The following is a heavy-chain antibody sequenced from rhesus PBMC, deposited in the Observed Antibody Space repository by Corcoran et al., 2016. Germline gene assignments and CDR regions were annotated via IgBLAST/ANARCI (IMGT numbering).Heavy chain of an antibody. CDR1: GGSISGYYY. Sequence: QVQLQQWGEGLVKPSETLSLTCAVYGGSISGYYYWSWIRQPPGKGLEWIGYIYGNSAYTNYNPSLKNRLTISKYTSKNQFSMKLSSVTAADTAVYYCARDGDTVGTAYFDYWGQGVLVTVSS. CDR2: IYGNSAYT. D-gene: IGHD5-42*01. V-gene: IGHV4-73*01. J-gene: IGHJ4*01. CDR3: ARDGDTVGTAYFDY.